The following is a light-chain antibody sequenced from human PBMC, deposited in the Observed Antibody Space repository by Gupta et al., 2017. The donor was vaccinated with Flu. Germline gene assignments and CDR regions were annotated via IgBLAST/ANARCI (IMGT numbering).Light chain of an antibody. Sequence: EIVLTQSPATLSLSPGERATLSCRASQSVSSYLAWYQQKPGQAPRLLIYDASNRATGIPARFSGSGSGTDFTLNISSLEPEDFAVYYCQQRSNWPSVGGGTKVEIK. CDR2: DAS. J-gene: IGKJ4*01. V-gene: IGKV3-11*01. CDR1: QSVSSY. CDR3: QQRSNWPS.